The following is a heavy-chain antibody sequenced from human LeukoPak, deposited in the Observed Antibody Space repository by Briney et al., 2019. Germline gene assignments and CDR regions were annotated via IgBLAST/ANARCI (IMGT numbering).Heavy chain of an antibody. V-gene: IGHV4-34*01. CDR2: INHSGST. CDR1: GGSFSGYY. CDR3: AKSPQKKNYYYYYYMDV. Sequence: SETLSLTCAVYGGSFSGYYWSWIRQPPGKGQELIGEINHSGSTNYNPSLKSRVTISVDASKNQFSLKLSSVTAADTAVYYCAKSPQKKNYYYYYYMDVWGKGTTVTVSS. J-gene: IGHJ6*03.